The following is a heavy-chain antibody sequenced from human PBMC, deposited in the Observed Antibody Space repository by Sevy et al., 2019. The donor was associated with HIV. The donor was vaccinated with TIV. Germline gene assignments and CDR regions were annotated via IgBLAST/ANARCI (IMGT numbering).Heavy chain of an antibody. J-gene: IGHJ6*02. CDR2: ISWNSGSI. CDR1: GFTFDDYA. Sequence: GGSLRLSCAASGFTFDDYAMHWVRQAPGKGLEWVSGISWNSGSIGYADSLKGQFTISRENAKNSLYLQMNSLRAKDTALYYCAKDTAPHYYDSSGQYYYYYGMDVWGQGTTVTVSS. CDR3: AKDTAPHYYDSSGQYYYYYGMDV. D-gene: IGHD3-22*01. V-gene: IGHV3-9*01.